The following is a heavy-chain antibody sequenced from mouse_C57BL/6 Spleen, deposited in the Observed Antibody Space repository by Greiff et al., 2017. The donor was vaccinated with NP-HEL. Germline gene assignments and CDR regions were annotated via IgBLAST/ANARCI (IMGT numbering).Heavy chain of an antibody. CDR1: GYTFTSYW. CDR3: ARSDGYYPYYFDY. CDR2: IDPNSGGT. Sequence: VQLQQPGAELVKPEASVKLSCKASGYTFTSYWMHWVKQRPGRGLEWIGRIDPNSGGTTYNKKFKSKATLTVDKPSSTAYMQLSSLTSEDSAVYYCARSDGYYPYYFDYWGQGTTLTVSS. D-gene: IGHD2-3*01. V-gene: IGHV1-72*01. J-gene: IGHJ2*01.